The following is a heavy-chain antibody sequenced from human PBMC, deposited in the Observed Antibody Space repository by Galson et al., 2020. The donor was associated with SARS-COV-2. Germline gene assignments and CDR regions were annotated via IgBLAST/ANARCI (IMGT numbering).Heavy chain of an antibody. Sequence: GESLKISCAASGFTFSDHYMDWVRQAPGKGLEWVGRTRNKANSYTTEYAASVKGRFTISRDDSKNSLYLQMNSLKTEDTAVYYCARKCGGDCSDAFDFWGQGTMVTGSS. CDR1: GFTFSDHY. D-gene: IGHD2-21*02. J-gene: IGHJ3*01. CDR2: TRNKANSYTT. V-gene: IGHV3-72*01. CDR3: ARKCGGDCSDAFDF.